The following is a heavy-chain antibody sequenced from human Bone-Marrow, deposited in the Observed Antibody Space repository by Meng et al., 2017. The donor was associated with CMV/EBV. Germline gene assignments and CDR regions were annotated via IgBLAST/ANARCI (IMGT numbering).Heavy chain of an antibody. J-gene: IGHJ6*02. Sequence: GGSLRLSCAASGFTVSSYYMSWVRQAPGKGLEWVSVIYSGGNTYYADSVKGRFTISRDNSKNTLYLQMNSLRAEDTAVYYCARDLTKYYGMDVWGQGTLVTVSS. CDR1: GFTVSSYY. V-gene: IGHV3-53*01. CDR2: IYSGGNT. D-gene: IGHD1-1*01. CDR3: ARDLTKYYGMDV.